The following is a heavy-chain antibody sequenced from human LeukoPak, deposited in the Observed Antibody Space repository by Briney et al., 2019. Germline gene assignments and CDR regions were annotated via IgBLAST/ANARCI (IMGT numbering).Heavy chain of an antibody. D-gene: IGHD3-22*01. Sequence: GGSLRLSCAASGSTFSSYWMHWVRQAPGKGLVWVSTINSDGSSTTYADSVKGRFTISRDNAKNTLYLQMNSLRAEDTAVYYCARGSPYYYDSSGYLDYWGQGTLITVSS. CDR3: ARGSPYYYDSSGYLDY. CDR2: INSDGSST. V-gene: IGHV3-74*01. CDR1: GSTFSSYW. J-gene: IGHJ4*02.